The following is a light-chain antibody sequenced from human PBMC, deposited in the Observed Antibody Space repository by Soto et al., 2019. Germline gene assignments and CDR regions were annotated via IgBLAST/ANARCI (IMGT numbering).Light chain of an antibody. CDR3: QSFDSSNWV. CDR2: EDN. Sequence: NFMLTQPHSVSESPGKTVTISCTRSSGNIASNYVQWYQQRPGSAPSTVIYEDNQRPSGVPHRFSGSIDSSSNSVSLTISGLKTEDEADYYCQSFDSSNWVFGGGTQLTVL. V-gene: IGLV6-57*04. CDR1: SGNIASNY. J-gene: IGLJ2*01.